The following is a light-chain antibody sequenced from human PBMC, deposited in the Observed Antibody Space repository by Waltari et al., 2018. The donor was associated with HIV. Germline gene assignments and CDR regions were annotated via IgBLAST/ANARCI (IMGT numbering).Light chain of an antibody. J-gene: IGKJ2*01. Sequence: DIVMTQSPAILSVSPGERVPLSCRASQGVGSNLAWYQEKVGQAPRLLHYGAATRAAEIPVRFSGSGSGTDFTLTIDSLQSEDFATYYCQQYNIRPRGNTFGQGTKLQIK. CDR1: QGVGSN. V-gene: IGKV3-15*01. CDR2: GAA. CDR3: QQYNIRPRGNT.